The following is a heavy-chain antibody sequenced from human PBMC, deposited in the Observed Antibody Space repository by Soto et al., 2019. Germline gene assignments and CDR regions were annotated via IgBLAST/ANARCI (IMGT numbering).Heavy chain of an antibody. J-gene: IGHJ4*02. CDR3: ARVGIAVSGTYLDY. D-gene: IGHD6-19*01. V-gene: IGHV3-21*01. CDR1: GFTFGSYT. Sequence: LRLSCAASGFTFGSYTMNWVRQAPGKGLEWVSSISGRSSYIYYADSVKGRFTISRDNAKNSLFLQLHSLRAEDTAVYYCARVGIAVSGTYLDYWGQGTLVTVSS. CDR2: ISGRSSYI.